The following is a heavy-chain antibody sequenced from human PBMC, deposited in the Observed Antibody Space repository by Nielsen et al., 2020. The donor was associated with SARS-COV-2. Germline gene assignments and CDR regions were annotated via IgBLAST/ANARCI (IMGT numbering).Heavy chain of an antibody. Sequence: WVRQAPGQGLEWTGIINPSGGSTSYAQKFQGRVTMTRDTSTSTVYMELSSLRSEDTAVYYCAREDSSGIDYYYGMDVWGQGTTVTVSS. V-gene: IGHV1-46*01. CDR2: INPSGGST. J-gene: IGHJ6*02. CDR3: AREDSSGIDYYYGMDV. D-gene: IGHD6-19*01.